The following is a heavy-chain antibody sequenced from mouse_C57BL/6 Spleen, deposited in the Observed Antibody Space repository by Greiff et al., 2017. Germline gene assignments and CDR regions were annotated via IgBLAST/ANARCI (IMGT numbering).Heavy chain of an antibody. CDR3: AGITTVVATRYFYV. Sequence: LEESGAELAKPGASVKLSCKASGYTFTSYWMHWVKQRHGQGLEWIGYINPSRGYTKYNQKFKDKATLTADKSSSTTYMQLSSLTYEDSAVYYCAGITTVVATRYFYVWGTGTTVTVSS. D-gene: IGHD1-1*01. CDR1: GYTFTSYW. CDR2: INPSRGYT. V-gene: IGHV1-7*01. J-gene: IGHJ1*03.